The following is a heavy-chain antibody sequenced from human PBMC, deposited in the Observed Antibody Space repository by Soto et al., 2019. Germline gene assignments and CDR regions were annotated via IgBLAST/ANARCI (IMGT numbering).Heavy chain of an antibody. Sequence: QVQLVQSGAEGKKPGSSVKVSCKAAGDTFSSYAISWVRQAPGQGLEWMGGIIPIFGTANYAQKFQGRVTITADESTSTAYMELSSLRSEDTAVYYCARDRGSSSGNYWFDPWGQGTLVTVSS. CDR2: IIPIFGTA. D-gene: IGHD6-13*01. J-gene: IGHJ5*02. CDR1: GDTFSSYA. V-gene: IGHV1-69*01. CDR3: ARDRGSSSGNYWFDP.